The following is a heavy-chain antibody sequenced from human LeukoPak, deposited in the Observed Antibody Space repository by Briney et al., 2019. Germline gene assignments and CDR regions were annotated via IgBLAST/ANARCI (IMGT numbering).Heavy chain of an antibody. CDR1: GGSMSTSNW. CDR3: ARVRQQLVPTFDY. V-gene: IGHV4-4*02. Sequence: PSETLSLTCAVSGGSMSTSNWWNWVRQPPGKGLEWIGEIYHSGSTNYNPSLKSRVTISVDKSKNHFSLRLSSVTAADTAVYYCARVRQQLVPTFDYWGQGTLVTVSS. CDR2: IYHSGST. J-gene: IGHJ4*02. D-gene: IGHD6-13*01.